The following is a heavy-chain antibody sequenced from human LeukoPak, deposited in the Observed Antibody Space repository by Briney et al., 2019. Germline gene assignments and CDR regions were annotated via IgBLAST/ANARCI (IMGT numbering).Heavy chain of an antibody. D-gene: IGHD1-1*01. CDR3: ARGRNWNFQAYFDY. CDR2: IYYRPTT. Sequence: SETLSLTCTVSGASIGSSLYFWDWFRQPPGKGLEWIGSIYYRPTTYYNPSLRSRGTISLDTSNNQFSLKLTSVTAADTAFYYCARGRNWNFQAYFDYWGLGSLVSVSS. CDR1: GASIGSSLYF. J-gene: IGHJ4*01. V-gene: IGHV4-39*07.